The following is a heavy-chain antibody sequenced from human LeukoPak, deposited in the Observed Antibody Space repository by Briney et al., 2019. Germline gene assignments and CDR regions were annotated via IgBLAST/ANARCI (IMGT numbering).Heavy chain of an antibody. V-gene: IGHV4-39*01. CDR2: IYETGST. D-gene: IGHD3-9*01. CDR3: VRPDDNSFDF. J-gene: IGHJ3*01. Sequence: SETLSLTCSVSGGSLSSSSYYWGWIRQPPGRGLEWIVNIYETGSTNYNPSLKSRVTISVDTSKHQFSLNLSSVTAADTAVYYCVRPDDNSFDFWGQGTMVTVSS. CDR1: GGSLSSSSYY.